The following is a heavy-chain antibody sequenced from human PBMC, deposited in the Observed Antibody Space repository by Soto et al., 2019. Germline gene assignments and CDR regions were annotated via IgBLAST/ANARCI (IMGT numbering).Heavy chain of an antibody. V-gene: IGHV3-33*01. J-gene: IGHJ4*02. CDR1: GFTFSSYG. CDR3: ARDARMTTVTTRGYYFDY. D-gene: IGHD4-17*01. CDR2: IWYDGSNK. Sequence: PGGSLRLSCAASGFTFSSYGMHWVRQAPGKGVEWVAVIWYDGSNKYYADSVKGRFTISRDNSKNTLYLQMNSLRAEDTAVYYCARDARMTTVTTRGYYFDYWGQGTLVTVSS.